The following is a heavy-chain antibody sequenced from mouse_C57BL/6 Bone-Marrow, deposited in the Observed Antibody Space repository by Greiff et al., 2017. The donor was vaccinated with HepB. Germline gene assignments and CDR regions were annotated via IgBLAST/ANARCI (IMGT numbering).Heavy chain of an antibody. CDR3: ARLGNYSFYAMDY. CDR1: GYTFTDYN. D-gene: IGHD1-1*02. CDR2: INPNNGGT. Sequence: EVKLVESGPELVKPGASVKMSCKASGYTFTDYNMHWVKQSHGKSLEWIGYINPNNGGTSYNQKFKGKATLTVNKSSSTAYMELRSLTSEDSAVYYCARLGNYSFYAMDYWGQGTSVTVSS. J-gene: IGHJ4*01. V-gene: IGHV1-22*01.